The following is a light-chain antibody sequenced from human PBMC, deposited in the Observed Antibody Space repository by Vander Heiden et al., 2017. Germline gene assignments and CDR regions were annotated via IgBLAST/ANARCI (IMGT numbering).Light chain of an antibody. CDR2: AAS. CDR3: QQTCRLPLT. V-gene: IGKV1-39*01. CDR1: QSITNY. Sequence: DIQLTQSQSSLSASVGARFTITCRASQSITNYLNWNQQKPGKAPKLLIYAASNLQSGVPSRFSGSGSGTDFTLTISSLQPEDFATYHCQQTCRLPLTFGGGTKVEIK. J-gene: IGKJ4*01.